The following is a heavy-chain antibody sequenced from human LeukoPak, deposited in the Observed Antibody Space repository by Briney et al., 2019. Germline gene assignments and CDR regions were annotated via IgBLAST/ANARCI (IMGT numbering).Heavy chain of an antibody. Sequence: PGGSLRLSCAVSGFTVSNTFMNWVRQTPGKGLEWVSVIYGGGNTYYADSVKGRFTVSRDNSKSTLYLQMNSLRAEDTAVYYCAKGRSSSTHDAFDIWGQGTLVTVSS. V-gene: IGHV3-53*01. D-gene: IGHD6-6*01. CDR1: GFTVSNTF. J-gene: IGHJ3*02. CDR3: AKGRSSSTHDAFDI. CDR2: IYGGGNT.